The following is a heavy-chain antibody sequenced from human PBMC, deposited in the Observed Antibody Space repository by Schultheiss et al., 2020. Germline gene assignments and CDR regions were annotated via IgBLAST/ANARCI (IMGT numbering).Heavy chain of an antibody. CDR2: INPNSGGT. CDR3: ARGLRYSSSSGEDY. V-gene: IGHV1-2*02. Sequence: AAVKVSCKASGYTFTGYYMHWVRQAPGQGLEWMGWINPNSGGTNYAQKFQGRVTMTRDTSISTAYMELSRLRSDDTAVYYCARGLRYSSSSGEDYWGQGTLVTVAS. CDR1: GYTFTGYY. J-gene: IGHJ4*02. D-gene: IGHD6-6*01.